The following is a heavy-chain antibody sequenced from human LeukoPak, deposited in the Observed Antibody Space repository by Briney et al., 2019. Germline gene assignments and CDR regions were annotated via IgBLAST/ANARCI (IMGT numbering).Heavy chain of an antibody. Sequence: GGSLRLSCAASGFTFSSHDMHWVRQAPGKGLEWVSYISSSSSTIYYADSVKGRFTISRDNAKNSLYLQMNSLRAEDTAVYYCARGAMDAFDIWGQGTMVTVSS. CDR1: GFTFSSHD. D-gene: IGHD2-2*01. V-gene: IGHV3-48*01. CDR3: ARGAMDAFDI. J-gene: IGHJ3*02. CDR2: ISSSSSTI.